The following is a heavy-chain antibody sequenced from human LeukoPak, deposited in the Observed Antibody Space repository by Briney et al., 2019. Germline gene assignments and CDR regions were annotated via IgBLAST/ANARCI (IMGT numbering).Heavy chain of an antibody. CDR3: ATDWGPTTVTTK. CDR2: FDPEDGET. V-gene: IGHV1-24*01. D-gene: IGHD4-17*01. J-gene: IGHJ4*02. CDR1: GYTLTELS. Sequence: ASVKVSCKVSGYTLTELSMHWVRQAPGKGLEWMGGFDPEDGETIYAQKFQGRVTMTEDTSTDTAYTELSSLRSEDTAVYYCATDWGPTTVTTKWGQGTLVTVSS.